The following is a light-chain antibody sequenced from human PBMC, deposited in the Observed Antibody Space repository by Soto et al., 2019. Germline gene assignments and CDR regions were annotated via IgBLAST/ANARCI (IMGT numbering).Light chain of an antibody. Sequence: DIQITQCPSALSASVRYRVTITFGASQDLDRWLAWYQQKPGEAPKVLIFAASSLQSGLPSRFSGGGSGTDFSLTISSLQPEDFATYYCKQSRSFPLTFGGGTKVDIK. J-gene: IGKJ4*01. CDR2: AAS. V-gene: IGKV1-12*01. CDR1: QDLDRW. CDR3: KQSRSFPLT.